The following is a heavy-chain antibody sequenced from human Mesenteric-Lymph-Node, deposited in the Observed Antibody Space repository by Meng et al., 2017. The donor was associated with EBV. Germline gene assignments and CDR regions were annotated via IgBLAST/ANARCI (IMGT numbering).Heavy chain of an antibody. CDR1: GYTVTSYV. D-gene: IGHD3-16*01. Sequence: VHLVQSGAEMRNAGASVEVSCESSGYTVTSYVINWVRQAPGQGLEWMGWSSVDIGNTNYAQKVRDRVTMTTDFSTNTAYMELRSLTSDHTAVYYCARGGLSIDYWGLGTLVTVSS. V-gene: IGHV1-18*01. CDR3: ARGGLSIDY. J-gene: IGHJ4*02. CDR2: SSVDIGNT.